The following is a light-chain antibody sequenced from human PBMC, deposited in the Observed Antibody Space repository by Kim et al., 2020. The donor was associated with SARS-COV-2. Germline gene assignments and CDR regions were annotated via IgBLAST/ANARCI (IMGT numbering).Light chain of an antibody. Sequence: AYVGDRVTKTCRASQSVSRWLAWYQEKPGKAPRLLVSQASRLEGGVPSRFSGSGSATEFTLTISSLQRDDCATYYCYQYSTSPWTFGRGTKVDIK. V-gene: IGKV1-5*03. CDR3: YQYSTSPWT. CDR2: QAS. J-gene: IGKJ1*01. CDR1: QSVSRW.